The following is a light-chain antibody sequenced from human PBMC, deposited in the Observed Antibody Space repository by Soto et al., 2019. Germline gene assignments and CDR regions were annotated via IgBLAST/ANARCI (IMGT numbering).Light chain of an antibody. V-gene: IGKV1-5*03. CDR1: QSISSW. Sequence: DIHMTQSACTQSRSVVARLPIDCXXSQSISSWLAWDQQKPGKAPELLISKASNLDSGVPSRFSGSGSGTEFNLTISCLQSEDFATYYCQQYYSYPLITFGQGTRLEIK. CDR3: QQYYSYPLIT. CDR2: KAS. J-gene: IGKJ5*01.